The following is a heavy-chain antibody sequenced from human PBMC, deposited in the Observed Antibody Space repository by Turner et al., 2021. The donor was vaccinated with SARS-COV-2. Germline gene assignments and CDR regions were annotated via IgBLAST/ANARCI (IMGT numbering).Heavy chain of an antibody. CDR2: IWYDGSEK. Sequence: QVQLVESGGAVVQPGRSLRLSCAASGFTFITYGMPWVRQAPGKGLEWGAVIWYDGSEKYYADSVKGRFTISRDNSKNTLYLQMNNLRAEDTAVYYCARSTVTTPPDYWGQGTLVTVSS. J-gene: IGHJ4*02. D-gene: IGHD4-17*01. CDR1: GFTFITYG. CDR3: ARSTVTTPPDY. V-gene: IGHV3-33*01.